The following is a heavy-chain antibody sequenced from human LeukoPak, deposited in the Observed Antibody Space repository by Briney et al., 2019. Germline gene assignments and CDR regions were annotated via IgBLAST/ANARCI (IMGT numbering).Heavy chain of an antibody. D-gene: IGHD3-22*01. CDR2: IYTSGST. CDR1: GGSISSYY. J-gene: IGHJ5*02. Sequence: SDTLSLTCTVSGGSISSYYWSWIRQPAGKGLEWSGRIYTSGSTNYNPSLKSRVTISVDKSKNQFSLKLSSVPAADTAVYYCARGYYDSSGYYRYGNWFDPWGQGTLVTVSS. CDR3: ARGYYDSSGYYRYGNWFDP. V-gene: IGHV4-4*07.